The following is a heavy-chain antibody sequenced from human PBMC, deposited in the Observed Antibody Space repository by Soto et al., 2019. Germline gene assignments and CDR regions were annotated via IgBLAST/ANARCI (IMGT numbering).Heavy chain of an antibody. CDR2: ISSSSSTI. CDR1: GFTFSSYS. J-gene: IGHJ3*01. CDR3: ASESRQYYDILTGYLTTVR. D-gene: IGHD3-9*01. Sequence: GGSLRLSCAASGFTFSSYSMNWVRQAPGKGLKWVSYISSSSSTIYYADSVKGRFTISRDNAKNSLYLQMNSLRDEDTAVYYCASESRQYYDILTGYLTTVRWGQGTMVTVSS. V-gene: IGHV3-48*02.